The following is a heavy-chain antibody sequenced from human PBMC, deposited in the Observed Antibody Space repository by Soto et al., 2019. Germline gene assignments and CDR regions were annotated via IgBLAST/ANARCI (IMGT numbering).Heavy chain of an antibody. J-gene: IGHJ4*02. CDR1: GFTFSSYA. Sequence: GGSLRLSCAASGFTFSSYAMSWVRQAPGKGPEWVSAISGSGGNTYYADSVKGRFTISRDNSKNTLYLQMNSLRAEDTAVYYCAKDEAVAGPSVGFDYWGQGTLVTVSS. D-gene: IGHD6-19*01. CDR2: ISGSGGNT. CDR3: AKDEAVAGPSVGFDY. V-gene: IGHV3-23*01.